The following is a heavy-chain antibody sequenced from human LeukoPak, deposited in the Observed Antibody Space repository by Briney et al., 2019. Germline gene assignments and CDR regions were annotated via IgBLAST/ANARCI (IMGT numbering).Heavy chain of an antibody. CDR1: GFSLSTSGVG. V-gene: IGHV2-5*02. CDR3: AHSYYDFWSGHYREVDYFDY. CDR2: IYWDDDK. J-gene: IGHJ4*02. Sequence: NASGPTLVKPTQTLTLTCTFSGFSLSTSGVGVGWIRQPPGKALEWLALIYWDDDKRYSPSLKSRLTITKDTSKNQVVLTMTNMDPVDTATYYCAHSYYDFWSGHYREVDYFDYWGQGTLVTVSS. D-gene: IGHD3-3*01.